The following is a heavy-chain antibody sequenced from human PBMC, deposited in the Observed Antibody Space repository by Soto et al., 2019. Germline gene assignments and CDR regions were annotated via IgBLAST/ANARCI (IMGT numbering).Heavy chain of an antibody. CDR2: INAGNGNT. Sequence: ASVKVSCKASGYTFTSYAMHWVRQAPGQRLEWMGWINAGNGNTKYSQKFQGRVTITRDTSASTAYMELSSLRSEDTAVYYCARGLGATLYYFDYWGQGTLVTVS. CDR1: GYTFTSYA. J-gene: IGHJ4*02. V-gene: IGHV1-3*01. CDR3: ARGLGATLYYFDY. D-gene: IGHD1-26*01.